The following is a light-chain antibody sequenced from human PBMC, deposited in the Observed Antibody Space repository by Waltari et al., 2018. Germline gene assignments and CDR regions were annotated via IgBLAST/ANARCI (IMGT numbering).Light chain of an antibody. CDR2: GTS. Sequence: EIVLTQSPGTPSLSPGERAALSCRPSQSVSSSHLAWYQQKPGQTPRLLIYGTSFRAAGIPDKFSGSGSGTDFTLTISRLEPEDFAVYYCQQYGTSPWTFGPGTRVEIK. CDR1: QSVSSSH. V-gene: IGKV3-20*01. J-gene: IGKJ1*01. CDR3: QQYGTSPWT.